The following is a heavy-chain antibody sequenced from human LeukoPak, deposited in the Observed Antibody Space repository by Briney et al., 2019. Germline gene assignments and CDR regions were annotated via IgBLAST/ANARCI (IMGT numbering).Heavy chain of an antibody. J-gene: IGHJ4*02. D-gene: IGHD6-13*01. CDR1: GYSISSGYY. CDR2: IFHTGST. Sequence: SETLSLTCTVSGYSISSGYYWAWIRQPPGKGLEWIGSIFHTGSTYHNPSLKSRVTISVDTSKNQFSLKLNSVTAADTAVHYCARDHSSSSEDYWGQGTLVTVSS. CDR3: ARDHSSSSEDY. V-gene: IGHV4-38-2*02.